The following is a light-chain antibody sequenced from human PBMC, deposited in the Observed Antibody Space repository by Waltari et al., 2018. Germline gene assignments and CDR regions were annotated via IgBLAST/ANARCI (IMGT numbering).Light chain of an antibody. J-gene: IGLJ2*01. Sequence: SFELTQPPSVSVSPGQTASIACSGDNLGDRFAFWYQQKPGQSPVLVINQDSQRPSGIPDRYSGSNPGSTATLTISETQAMDEAVYYCQAWDTSAVFGGGTKLTVL. CDR2: QDS. CDR1: NLGDRF. V-gene: IGLV3-1*01. CDR3: QAWDTSAV.